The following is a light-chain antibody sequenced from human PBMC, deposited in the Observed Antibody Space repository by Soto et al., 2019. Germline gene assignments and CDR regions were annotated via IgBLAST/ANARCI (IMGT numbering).Light chain of an antibody. Sequence: DSQMTQSPSSLSASVGDRVTITCRASQSISSYLNWYQQKPGKAPKLLIYAASSLQSGVPSRFSGSGSGTDFTLTISSLQPEDFAPYYCQQSYSTPWKFGQGTKVEIK. CDR3: QQSYSTPWK. V-gene: IGKV1-39*01. CDR2: AAS. J-gene: IGKJ1*01. CDR1: QSISSY.